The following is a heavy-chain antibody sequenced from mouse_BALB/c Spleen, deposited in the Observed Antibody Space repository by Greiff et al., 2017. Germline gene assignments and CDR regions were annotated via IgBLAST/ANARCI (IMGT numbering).Heavy chain of an antibody. V-gene: IGHV5-17*02. J-gene: IGHJ3*01. CDR3: ARELYDYDKGLAD. Sequence: EVQLVESGGGLVQPGGSRKLSCAASGFTFSSFGMHWVRQAPEKGLEWVAYISSGSSTIYYADTVKGRFTISRDNPKNTLYLQMTSLRSEDTAMYDCARELYDYDKGLADWGQGTLVTVSA. D-gene: IGHD2-4*01. CDR2: ISSGSSTI. CDR1: GFTFSSFG.